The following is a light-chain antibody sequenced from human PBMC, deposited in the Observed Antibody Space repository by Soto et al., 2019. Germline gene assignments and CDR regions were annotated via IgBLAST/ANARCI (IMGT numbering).Light chain of an antibody. CDR3: QKYNSAPLT. CDR2: GAS. Sequence: VVLTQSPATLSLSPGERATLSCRASRHVYINALGWYQQKPGRTPTLLIYGASTRATDVPDRFSATGSGTDFSLTISRVEPEDVAAYYCQKYNSAPLTFGGGTKVEIK. CDR1: RHVYINA. V-gene: IGKV3-20*01. J-gene: IGKJ4*01.